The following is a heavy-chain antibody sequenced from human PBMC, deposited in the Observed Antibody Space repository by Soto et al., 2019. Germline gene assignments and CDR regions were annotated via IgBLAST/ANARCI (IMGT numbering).Heavy chain of an antibody. CDR3: ARDRGYCSGGSCYHPNYYYYMDV. D-gene: IGHD2-15*01. V-gene: IGHV3-66*01. J-gene: IGHJ6*03. CDR2: IYSDGST. CDR1: GFTVSSNY. Sequence: GGSLRLSCAASGFTVSSNYMSWVRQAPGKGLEWVSVIYSDGSTYYADSVKGRFTISRDNSKNTLYLQMNSLRAEDTAVYYCARDRGYCSGGSCYHPNYYYYMDVWGKGTTVTVS.